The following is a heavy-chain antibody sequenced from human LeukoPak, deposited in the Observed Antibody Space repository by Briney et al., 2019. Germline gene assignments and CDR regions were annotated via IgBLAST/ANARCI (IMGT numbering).Heavy chain of an antibody. Sequence: GASVKVSCKASGYTFTSYDINWVRQATGHGLKWMGWMNPNSGNTGYAQKFQGRVTMTRNTSISTAYMELSSLRSEDTAVYYCARDSSSGVYYFDYWGQGTLVTVSS. CDR3: ARDSSSGVYYFDY. D-gene: IGHD6-6*01. CDR2: MNPNSGNT. J-gene: IGHJ4*02. CDR1: GYTFTSYD. V-gene: IGHV1-8*01.